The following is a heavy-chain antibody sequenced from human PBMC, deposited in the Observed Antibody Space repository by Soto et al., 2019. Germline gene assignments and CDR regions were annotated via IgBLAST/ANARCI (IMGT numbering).Heavy chain of an antibody. V-gene: IGHV4-31*03. J-gene: IGHJ6*02. CDR2: IYYSGSP. D-gene: IGHD6-13*01. Sequence: QVQLQESGPGLVKPSQTLSLTCTVSGGSISSGGYYWSWIRQHPGKGLEWIGYIYYSGSPYYNPSLTRRVTISVDTSKNQFSLKLSSVTAADTAVYYCARDLQYSRLFYGMDVWGQGTTVTVSS. CDR1: GGSISSGGYY. CDR3: ARDLQYSRLFYGMDV.